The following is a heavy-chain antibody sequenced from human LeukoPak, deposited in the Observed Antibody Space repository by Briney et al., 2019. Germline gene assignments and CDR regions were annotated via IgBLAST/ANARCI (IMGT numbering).Heavy chain of an antibody. J-gene: IGHJ5*02. V-gene: IGHV3-23*01. CDR1: GFTFSSYA. Sequence: GGSLRLSCAASGFTFSSYAMSWVRQAPGKGLEWVSAISGSGGSTYYADSVKGRFTISRDNSKNTLYLQMNSLRAEDTAVYYCAKKSPENFWSSYYHWFDPWGQGTLVTVSS. CDR3: AKKSPENFWSSYYHWFDP. CDR2: ISGSGGST. D-gene: IGHD3-3*01.